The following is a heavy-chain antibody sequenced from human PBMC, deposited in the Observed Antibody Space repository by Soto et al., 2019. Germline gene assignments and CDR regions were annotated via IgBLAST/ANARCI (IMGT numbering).Heavy chain of an antibody. CDR2: MNPSSGNT. Sequence: QVQLVQSGADVKKPGASVKVSCKASGYTFTSYDINWVRQATGQGLEWMGWMNPSSGNTGYAQKFQGRVTMTSNTSIRPAYMELSSLRSEDTAGYYCASGGSTVTTYDYYGMDAWGQGTPVTVSS. CDR1: GYTFTSYD. J-gene: IGHJ6*02. CDR3: ASGGSTVTTYDYYGMDA. D-gene: IGHD4-4*01. V-gene: IGHV1-8*01.